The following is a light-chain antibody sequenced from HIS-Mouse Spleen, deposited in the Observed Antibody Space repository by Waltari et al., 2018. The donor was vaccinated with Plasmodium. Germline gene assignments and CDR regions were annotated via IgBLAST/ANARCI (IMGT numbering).Light chain of an antibody. CDR3: QQYNNWPAWT. J-gene: IGKJ1*01. CDR1: QSVSSN. V-gene: IGKV3-15*01. CDR2: GAS. Sequence: EIVMTQSPATLSVSPGERATLSCRASQSVSSNLAWYQQKPGQAPRPLIYGASTRATGIPAGLSGSGSGTEFTLTISSLQSEDFAVYYCQQYNNWPAWTFGQGTKVEIK.